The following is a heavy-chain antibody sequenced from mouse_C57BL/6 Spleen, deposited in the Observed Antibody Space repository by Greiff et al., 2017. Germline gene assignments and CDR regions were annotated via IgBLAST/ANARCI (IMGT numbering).Heavy chain of an antibody. V-gene: IGHV1-84*01. D-gene: IGHD2-1*01. Sequence: LMESGPELVKPGASVKISCKASGYTFTDYYINWVKQRPGQGLEWIGWIYPGSGNTKYNEKFKGKATLTVDTSSSTAYMQLSSLTSEDSAVYYCAREDFPSHLLWELPWFAYWGQGTLVTVSA. CDR2: IYPGSGNT. CDR3: AREDFPSHLLWELPWFAY. CDR1: GYTFTDYY. J-gene: IGHJ3*01.